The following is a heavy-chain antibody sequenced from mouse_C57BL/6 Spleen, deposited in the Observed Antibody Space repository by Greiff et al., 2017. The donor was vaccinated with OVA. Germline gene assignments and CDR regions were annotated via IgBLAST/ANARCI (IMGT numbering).Heavy chain of an antibody. D-gene: IGHD2-1*01. V-gene: IGHV7-1*01. Sequence: EVQGVESGGGLVQSGRSLRLSCATSGFTFSDFYMEWVRQAPGKGLEWIAASRNKANDYTTEYSASVKGRFIVSRDTSQSILYLQMNALRAEDTAIYYCARDAVVGNEGYFDVWGTGTTVTVSS. CDR3: ARDAVVGNEGYFDV. J-gene: IGHJ1*03. CDR2: SRNKANDYTT. CDR1: GFTFSDFY.